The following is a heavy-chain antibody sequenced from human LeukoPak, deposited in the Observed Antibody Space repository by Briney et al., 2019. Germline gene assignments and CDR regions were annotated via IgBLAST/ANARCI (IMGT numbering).Heavy chain of an antibody. CDR2: ITSSSTYI. Sequence: PGGSLRLSCAASGFTFSNYNMNWVRQAPGKGLEWVSSITSSSTYIFYADSVKGRFTISRDNAKNSLYLQMNSLRAEDTAVYYCARDEVLTGPYAFDYWGQGTLVTVSS. D-gene: IGHD3-9*01. V-gene: IGHV3-21*01. J-gene: IGHJ4*02. CDR1: GFTFSNYN. CDR3: ARDEVLTGPYAFDY.